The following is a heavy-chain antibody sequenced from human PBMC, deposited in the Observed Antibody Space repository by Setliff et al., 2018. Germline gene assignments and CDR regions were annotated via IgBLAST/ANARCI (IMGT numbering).Heavy chain of an antibody. CDR1: GYTFPNYG. CDR2: ISAYTGNT. J-gene: IGHJ4*02. CDR3: VRVTSGRLDFDY. Sequence: ASVKVSCKASGYTFPNYGITWVRQAPGQGLEWMGWISAYTGNTKFAQKFQGRVTMTTDTSTSTAYLELRSLTSDDTAVYYCVRVTSGRLDFDYWGQGTPVTVSS. D-gene: IGHD6-19*01. V-gene: IGHV1-18*01.